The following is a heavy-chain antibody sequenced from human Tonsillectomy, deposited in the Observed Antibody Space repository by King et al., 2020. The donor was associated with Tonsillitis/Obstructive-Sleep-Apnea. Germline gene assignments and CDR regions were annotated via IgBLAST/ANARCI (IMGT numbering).Heavy chain of an antibody. V-gene: IGHV3-9*01. CDR3: AKDMHYDSDAFDI. J-gene: IGHJ3*02. Sequence: VQLVESGGGLVQPGRSLRLSCAASGFTFDDYAMHWVRQAPGKGLEWVSAISWNSGSIGYADSVKGRFTISRDNAKNSLYLQMNSLRAEDTALYYCAKDMHYDSDAFDIWGQGTMVTVSS. CDR2: ISWNSGSI. D-gene: IGHD3-22*01. CDR1: GFTFDDYA.